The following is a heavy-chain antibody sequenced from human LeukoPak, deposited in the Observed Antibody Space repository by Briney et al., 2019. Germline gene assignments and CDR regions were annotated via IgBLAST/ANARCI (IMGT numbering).Heavy chain of an antibody. CDR3: ARGRAAVLRGWFDP. CDR1: GYSFTSYW. Sequence: GESLKISFKGSGYSFTSYWIGWVRQMPRKGLEWMGIIYPGDSDTRYSPPFQGQVTISADKSISTAYLQWSSLKASDTAIYYCARGRAAVLRGWFDPWGQGTLVTVSS. D-gene: IGHD2-2*01. V-gene: IGHV5-51*01. J-gene: IGHJ5*02. CDR2: IYPGDSDT.